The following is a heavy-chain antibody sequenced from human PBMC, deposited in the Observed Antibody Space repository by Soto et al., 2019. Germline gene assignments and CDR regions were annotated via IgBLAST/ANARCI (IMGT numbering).Heavy chain of an antibody. D-gene: IGHD1-26*01. CDR3: ARAIKRWEVNYYFDY. CDR2: IVVISNTA. Sequence: QVVLLQSGAEVKEPGSSVRVSCKVSGSTFNNFAFSWVRQAPGHGPEWMGGIVVISNTADYSQRFQDRVTITADPSTNTLYMELGSLTLEDTAVYYCARAIKRWEVNYYFDYWGQGTLVTVSS. J-gene: IGHJ4*02. V-gene: IGHV1-69*01. CDR1: GSTFNNFA.